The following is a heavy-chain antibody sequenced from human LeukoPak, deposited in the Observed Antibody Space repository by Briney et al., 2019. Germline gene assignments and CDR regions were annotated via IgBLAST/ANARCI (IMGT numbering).Heavy chain of an antibody. V-gene: IGHV4-34*01. CDR2: INHSGST. D-gene: IGHD3-9*01. CDR3: ARHGRLRYFDWLLYRWGTQGYFDY. Sequence: SETLSLTSAVYGGSFSGYYWSWIRQPPGKGLEWIGEINHSGSTNYNPSLKSRVTISVDTSKNQFSLKLSSVTAADTAVYYCARHGRLRYFDWLLYRWGTQGYFDYWGQGTLVTVSS. CDR1: GGSFSGYY. J-gene: IGHJ4*02.